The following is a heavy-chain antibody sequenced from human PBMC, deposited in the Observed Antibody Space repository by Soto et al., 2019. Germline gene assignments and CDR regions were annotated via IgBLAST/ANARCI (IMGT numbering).Heavy chain of an antibody. V-gene: IGHV3-7*03. Sequence: EVQLVESGGGLVQPGGSLRLSCAASGFTFRTYWLSWVRQVPGTGLEWVANINLDGSDTNYVDSVKGRFTISRDNARNSLYPQMSSQRAEDSALSYCATDGSTSWYSYDYHGMDVWGQGTTVTVSS. CDR3: ATDGSTSWYSYDYHGMDV. CDR2: INLDGSDT. CDR1: GFTFRTYW. D-gene: IGHD5-18*01. J-gene: IGHJ6*02.